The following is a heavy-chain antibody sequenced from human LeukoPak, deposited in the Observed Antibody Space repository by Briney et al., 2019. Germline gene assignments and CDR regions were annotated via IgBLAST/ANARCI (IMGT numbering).Heavy chain of an antibody. CDR1: GASISSGSYY. D-gene: IGHD4-17*01. J-gene: IGHJ4*02. CDR3: ARASHDYGDYSHFDY. CDR2: IYSSGST. Sequence: SQTLSLTCTVSGASISSGSYYWSWIRQPPGKGLEWIGYIYSSGSTNYNPSLKSRVTMSVDTSKNQFSLKLSSVTAADTAVYYCARASHDYGDYSHFDYWGQGTLVTVSS. V-gene: IGHV4-61*01.